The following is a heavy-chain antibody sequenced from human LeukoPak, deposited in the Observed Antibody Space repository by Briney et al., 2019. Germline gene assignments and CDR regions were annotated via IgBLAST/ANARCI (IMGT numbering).Heavy chain of an antibody. D-gene: IGHD2-2*02. V-gene: IGHV3-23*01. CDR3: AKEGYCSSTSCYSYYYYGMDV. Sequence: GGSLRLSCAASGFTFSSCAMSWVRQAPGKGLEWVSAISGSGGSTYYADSVKGRFTISRDNSKNTLYLQMNSLRAEDTAVYYCAKEGYCSSTSCYSYYYYGMDVWGQGTTVTVSS. CDR2: ISGSGGST. CDR1: GFTFSSCA. J-gene: IGHJ6*02.